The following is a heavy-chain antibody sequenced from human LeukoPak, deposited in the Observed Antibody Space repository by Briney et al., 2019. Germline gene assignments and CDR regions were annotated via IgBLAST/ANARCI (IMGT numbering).Heavy chain of an antibody. CDR1: GFTFSSYA. Sequence: PGGSLRLSCAASGFTFSSYAMSWVRPAPGKGLAWVSAISGSGGSTYYADSVKGRFTIARDNSKNTLYLQMNSLRAEDTAVYYCAKGEYSSSWYFDYWGQGTLVTVSS. CDR3: AKGEYSSSWYFDY. J-gene: IGHJ4*02. D-gene: IGHD6-13*01. V-gene: IGHV3-23*01. CDR2: ISGSGGST.